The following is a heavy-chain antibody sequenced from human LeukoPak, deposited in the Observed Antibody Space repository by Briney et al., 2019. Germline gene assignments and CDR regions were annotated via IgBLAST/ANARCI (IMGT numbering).Heavy chain of an antibody. CDR3: ARFTTVSYWNFDL. CDR1: GGSISSYY. J-gene: IGHJ2*01. Sequence: PSETLSLTCTVSGGSISSYYWRWIRQPPGKGLEWIGYINYTGSTNYNPSLKSRATISLDTSKNQFSLQLSSVTAADTAVYYCARFTTVSYWNFDLWGRGTLVTVSS. D-gene: IGHD4-17*01. V-gene: IGHV4-59*01. CDR2: INYTGST.